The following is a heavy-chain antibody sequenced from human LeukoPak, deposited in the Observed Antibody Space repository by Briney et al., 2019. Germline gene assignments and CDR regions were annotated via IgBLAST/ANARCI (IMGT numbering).Heavy chain of an antibody. V-gene: IGHV1-46*01. CDR3: AREAAARPQGFDY. J-gene: IGHJ4*02. Sequence: ASVKVSCKASGYTFTSYYMHWVRQAPGQGLEWMGITNPSGGSTSYAQKFQVRVTMTRDTSTSTVYMELSSLRSEDTAVYYCAREAAARPQGFDYWGQGTLVTVSS. CDR1: GYTFTSYY. CDR2: TNPSGGST. D-gene: IGHD6-6*01.